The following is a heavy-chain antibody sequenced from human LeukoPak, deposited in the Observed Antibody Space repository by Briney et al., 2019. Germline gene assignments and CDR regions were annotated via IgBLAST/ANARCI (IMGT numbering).Heavy chain of an antibody. J-gene: IGHJ4*02. V-gene: IGHV4-61*05. CDR2: IYYSGST. CDR1: GGSISSSHYY. D-gene: IGHD3-10*01. CDR3: ARAYGSGSLYYFDY. Sequence: PSETLSLTCTVSGGSISSSHYYWGWLRQSPGKGLEWIGYIYYSGSTNYNPSLKSRVTISVDTSKNQFSLKLSSVTAADTAVYYCARAYGSGSLYYFDYWGQGTLVTVSS.